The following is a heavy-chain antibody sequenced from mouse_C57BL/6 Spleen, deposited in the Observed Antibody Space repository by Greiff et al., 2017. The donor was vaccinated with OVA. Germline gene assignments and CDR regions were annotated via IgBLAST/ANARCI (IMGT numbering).Heavy chain of an antibody. J-gene: IGHJ3*01. CDR1: GYTFTSYW. CDR2: IDPSDSYT. CDR3: AIYDYDGFAY. V-gene: IGHV1-69*01. D-gene: IGHD2-4*01. Sequence: VKLQQPGAELVMPGASVKLSCKASGYTFTSYWMHWVKQRPGQGLEWIGEIDPSDSYTNYNQKFKGKSTLTVDKSSSTAYMQLSSLTSEDSAVYYCAIYDYDGFAYWGQGTLVTVSA.